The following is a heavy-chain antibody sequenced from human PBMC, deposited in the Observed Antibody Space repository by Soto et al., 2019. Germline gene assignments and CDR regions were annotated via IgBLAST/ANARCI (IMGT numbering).Heavy chain of an antibody. V-gene: IGHV5-51*01. CDR2: IYPGDSDT. Sequence: GESLKISCKGSGYIFTSYWIGCLRQMPGKGLEWMGIIYPGDSDTRYSPSLQGQVTISADKSISTAYLQWSSLKASDTAMYYCARRGTAMGNYYYYGMDVWGQGTTVTVSS. CDR3: ARRGTAMGNYYYYGMDV. J-gene: IGHJ6*02. D-gene: IGHD5-18*01. CDR1: GYIFTSYW.